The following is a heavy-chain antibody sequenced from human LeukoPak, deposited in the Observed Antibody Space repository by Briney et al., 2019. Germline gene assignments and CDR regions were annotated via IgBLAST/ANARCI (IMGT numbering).Heavy chain of an antibody. CDR1: GFTFSDYY. CDR2: ISSSGSTI. D-gene: IGHD4-17*01. V-gene: IGHV3-11*04. J-gene: IGHJ4*02. Sequence: GGSLRLSCAASGFTFSDYYMSWIRQAPGKGLEWVSYISSSGSTIYYADSVKGRFTISRDNAKDSLYLQMNSLRAEDTAVYYCARVAVTLNFDYWGQGTLVTVSS. CDR3: ARVAVTLNFDY.